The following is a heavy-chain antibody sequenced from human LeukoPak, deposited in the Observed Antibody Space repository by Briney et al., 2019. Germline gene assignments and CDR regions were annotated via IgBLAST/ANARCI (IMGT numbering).Heavy chain of an antibody. D-gene: IGHD3-10*01. Sequence: ASVKVSCKASGFTFTSYDINWVRQAPGQGLEWMGWMNPNSGNTRYAQKVQGRITMTRDTSISTAYMELSSLRSEDTAVYYCARGPTLVRGVIMPDSVGGMDVWGQGTMVTVSS. V-gene: IGHV1-8*01. CDR3: ARGPTLVRGVIMPDSVGGMDV. CDR2: MNPNSGNT. CDR1: GFTFTSYD. J-gene: IGHJ6*02.